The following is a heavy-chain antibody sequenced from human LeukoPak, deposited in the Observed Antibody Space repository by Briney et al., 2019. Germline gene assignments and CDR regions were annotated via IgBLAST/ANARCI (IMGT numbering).Heavy chain of an antibody. J-gene: IGHJ4*02. CDR2: INTNGANT. D-gene: IGHD6-6*01. CDR1: EFTFKSYA. CDR3: VKGLDYSSSQMDS. Sequence: GGSLRLSCSASEFTFKSYAMHWVRQAAGKGLEYVSSINTNGANTYYADSVKGRFTISRDNSRNTVYVQMNSLTPEDTAVYYCVKGLDYSSSQMDSWGQGTLVTVSS. V-gene: IGHV3-64*05.